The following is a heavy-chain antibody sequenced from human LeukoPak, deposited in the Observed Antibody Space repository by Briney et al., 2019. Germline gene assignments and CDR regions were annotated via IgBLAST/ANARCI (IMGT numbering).Heavy chain of an antibody. V-gene: IGHV3-21*01. CDR1: GFTFSSYS. Sequence: PGGSLRLSCAASGFTFSSYSMNWVRQAPGKGLEWVSSISSGSSNYVYYADSLKGRFTISRDNAKKSLYLQMNSLRAEDTAVYYCARDEAIFGVPFDYWGQGTLVTVSS. CDR2: ISSGSSNYV. CDR3: ARDEAIFGVPFDY. D-gene: IGHD3-3*01. J-gene: IGHJ4*02.